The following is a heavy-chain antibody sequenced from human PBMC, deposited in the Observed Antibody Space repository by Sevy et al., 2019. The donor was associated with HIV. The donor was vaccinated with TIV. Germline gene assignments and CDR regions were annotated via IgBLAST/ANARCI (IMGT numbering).Heavy chain of an antibody. CDR1: GGSISSYY. Sequence: SETLSLTYTVSGGSISSYYWSWIRQPPGKGLEWIGYIYYSGSTKYNPSLKSRVTISVDTSKNQFSLKLSSVTAADTAVYYCARGTIAAAVLNWFDPWGQGTLVTVSS. CDR2: IYYSGST. J-gene: IGHJ5*02. V-gene: IGHV4-59*01. D-gene: IGHD6-13*01. CDR3: ARGTIAAAVLNWFDP.